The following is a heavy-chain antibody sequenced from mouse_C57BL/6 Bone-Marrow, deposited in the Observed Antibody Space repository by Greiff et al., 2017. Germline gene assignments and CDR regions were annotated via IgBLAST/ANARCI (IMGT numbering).Heavy chain of an antibody. D-gene: IGHD2-4*01. CDR3: ARYGDYDGREYYALDY. J-gene: IGHJ4*01. CDR1: GYAFTNYL. V-gene: IGHV1-54*01. CDR2: INPGSGGT. Sequence: QVQLQQSGAELVRPGTSVKVSCKASGYAFTNYLIEWVKQRPGQGLEWIGVINPGSGGTNYNEKFKGKATLTADKSSSTAYLQLSSLTSEDSAVYFCARYGDYDGREYYALDYWGQGTSVTVSS.